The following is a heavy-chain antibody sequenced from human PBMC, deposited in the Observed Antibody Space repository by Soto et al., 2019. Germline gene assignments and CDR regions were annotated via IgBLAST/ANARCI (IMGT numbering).Heavy chain of an antibody. D-gene: IGHD6-13*01. V-gene: IGHV4-30-2*01. CDR2: THVSGDT. CDR1: GVSISDGGYS. CDR3: ARSPFYSSKSHFDY. Sequence: QLQLQESGSGLVKPSQTLSLNCAVSGVSISDGGYSWSWIRQPPGKGLEWIGYTHVSGDTYYNPSITGRVTLSVDRSRTQFSLNLRYMTAADTAVYYCARSPFYSSKSHFDYWGQGNLVSVSS. J-gene: IGHJ4*02.